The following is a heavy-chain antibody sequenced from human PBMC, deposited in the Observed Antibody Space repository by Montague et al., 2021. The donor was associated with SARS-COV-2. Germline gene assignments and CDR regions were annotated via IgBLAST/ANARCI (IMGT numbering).Heavy chain of an antibody. D-gene: IGHD5-12*01. Sequence: SESLSLTCAVYGASSSNYYWGWIRQSPGKGLEWVGEINHSGYTDYNPSLESRLTISLDSSKKQFSLKMTSVTAADTAIYYCASAPGYSFGFWDYWGQGTLVSVSS. CDR2: INHSGYT. CDR1: GASSSNYY. J-gene: IGHJ4*02. CDR3: ASAPGYSFGFWDY. V-gene: IGHV4-34*01.